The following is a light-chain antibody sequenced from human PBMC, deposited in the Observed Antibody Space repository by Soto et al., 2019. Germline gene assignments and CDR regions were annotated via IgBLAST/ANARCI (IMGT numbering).Light chain of an antibody. J-gene: IGKJ4*01. V-gene: IGKV1-39*01. Sequence: DIQMTQSPSSLSASVGDRVTITCRASQSISSYLNWYQQKPGKAPKLLIYAASSLQSGVPSRFSGSGSGTDFTLTISSLQPEDFATYYCQQSYSNPPLTFGGGTKVDIX. CDR1: QSISSY. CDR3: QQSYSNPPLT. CDR2: AAS.